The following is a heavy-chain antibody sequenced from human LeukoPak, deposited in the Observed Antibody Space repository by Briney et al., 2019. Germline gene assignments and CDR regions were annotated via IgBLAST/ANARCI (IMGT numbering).Heavy chain of an antibody. V-gene: IGHV4-61*02. CDR3: ARDRGISTARGVPSWFDP. CDR2: IYTTGST. Sequence: SETLSLTCTVSGGSISSGDYYWTWIRQPAGQGLEWIGRIYTTGSTSYNPSLKNRVTISVDTSKNQISLKLSSVTAADTAVYYCARDRGISTARGVPSWFDPWGQGTLVTVSS. J-gene: IGHJ5*02. CDR1: GGSISSGDYY. D-gene: IGHD3-10*01.